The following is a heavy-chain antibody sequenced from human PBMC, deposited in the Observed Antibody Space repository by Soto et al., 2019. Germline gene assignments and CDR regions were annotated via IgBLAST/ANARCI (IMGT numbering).Heavy chain of an antibody. V-gene: IGHV4-39*01. CDR2: IYYSGST. CDR1: GGSISSSSYY. CDR3: ARHQGIQLWFGAFDI. J-gene: IGHJ3*02. D-gene: IGHD5-18*01. Sequence: PSETLSLTCTVSGGSISSSSYYWGWIRQPPGKGLEWIGTIYYSGSTYYNPSLKSRVTISVDTSKNQFSLKLSSATAADTAVYYCARHQGIQLWFGAFDIWGQGTMVTVSS.